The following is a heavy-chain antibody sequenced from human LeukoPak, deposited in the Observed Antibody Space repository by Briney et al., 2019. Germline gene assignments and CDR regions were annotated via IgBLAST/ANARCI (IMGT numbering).Heavy chain of an antibody. CDR2: IGAYNGNT. Sequence: ASVKVSCKASGYTFTSYGINWVRQAPGQGLEWMGWIGAYNGNTNYAQKLQDRVTMTTDTSTSTAYMELRSLRSDDTAVYYCARGKGNYGDPASFDYWGQGTLVTVSS. V-gene: IGHV1-18*01. J-gene: IGHJ4*02. CDR3: ARGKGNYGDPASFDY. CDR1: GYTFTSYG. D-gene: IGHD4-17*01.